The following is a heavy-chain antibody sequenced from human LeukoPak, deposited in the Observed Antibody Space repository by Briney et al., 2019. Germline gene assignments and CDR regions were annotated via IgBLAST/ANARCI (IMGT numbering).Heavy chain of an antibody. D-gene: IGHD2-15*01. CDR2: IKKDGSEK. CDR3: AREGVHCSGRSCLKAY. J-gene: IGHJ4*02. Sequence: GGSLRHSCAASGFTFSTHWMSWVRQAPGKGLEWVANIKKDGSEKYYMDSVKGRFTIPRDNAENSLYLQMNSLRAEDTAVYYCAREGVHCSGRSCLKAYWGQGTQVTVSS. V-gene: IGHV3-7*03. CDR1: GFTFSTHW.